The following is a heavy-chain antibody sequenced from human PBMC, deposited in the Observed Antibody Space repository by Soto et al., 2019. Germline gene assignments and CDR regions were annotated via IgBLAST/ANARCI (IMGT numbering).Heavy chain of an antibody. D-gene: IGHD3-10*01. CDR3: ARGELRWFGELLR. CDR2: MNPNSGDT. J-gene: IGHJ4*02. V-gene: IGHV1-8*01. Sequence: QVQRVQSGAEVKKPGASVKVSCKASGYTFTSYAINWVRQATGQGLEWMGWMNPNSGDTGYAQKFQGRVTMTRNTSISTAYMELSSLRSEDTAVYYCARGELRWFGELLRWGQGTLVTVSS. CDR1: GYTFTSYA.